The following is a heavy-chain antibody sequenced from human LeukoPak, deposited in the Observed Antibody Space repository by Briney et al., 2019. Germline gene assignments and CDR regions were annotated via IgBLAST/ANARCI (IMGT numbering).Heavy chain of an antibody. D-gene: IGHD2-2*02. CDR2: IYYSGST. V-gene: IGHV4-39*01. CDR1: GGSISSSSYY. Sequence: SKTLSLTCTVSGGSISSSSYYWGWIRQPPAKGLEWIGSIYYSGSTYYNPSLKSRVTISVDTSKNQFSLKLSSVTAADTAVYYCARQWGRYCSSTSCYNNYNYFDYWGQGTLVTVSS. J-gene: IGHJ4*02. CDR3: ARQWGRYCSSTSCYNNYNYFDY.